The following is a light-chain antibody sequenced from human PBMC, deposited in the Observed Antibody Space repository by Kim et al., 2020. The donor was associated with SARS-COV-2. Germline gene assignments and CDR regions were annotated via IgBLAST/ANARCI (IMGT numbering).Light chain of an antibody. CDR3: QSYDRSLSGRV. CDR1: SSNSGAGYD. V-gene: IGLV1-40*01. J-gene: IGLJ3*02. CDR2: GNN. Sequence: RVATACTGSSSNSGAGYDVHWYQQLPGTAPKLLIYGNNNRPSGVPDRFSGSKSGTSASLAITGLQAEDEADYYCQSYDRSLSGRVFGGGTQLTVL.